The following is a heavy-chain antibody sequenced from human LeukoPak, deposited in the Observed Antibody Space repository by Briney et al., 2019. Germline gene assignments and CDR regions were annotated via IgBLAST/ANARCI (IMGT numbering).Heavy chain of an antibody. J-gene: IGHJ4*02. CDR3: VSLFGGSEWELRY. V-gene: IGHV3-30-3*01. D-gene: IGHD1-26*01. Sequence: PGGSLRLSCAASGFTFSSYAMHWVRQAPGKGLEWVAVISYDGSNKYYADSVKGRFTISRDNSKNTLYLQMNSLRAEDTAVYHCVSLFGGSEWELRYWGQGTLVTVSS. CDR1: GFTFSSYA. CDR2: ISYDGSNK.